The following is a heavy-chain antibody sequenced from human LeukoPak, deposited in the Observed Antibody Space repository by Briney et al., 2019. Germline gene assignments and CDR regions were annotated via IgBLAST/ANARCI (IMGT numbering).Heavy chain of an antibody. CDR3: ARDKWIGNY. J-gene: IGHJ4*02. D-gene: IGHD5-12*01. CDR2: ISISGGTI. V-gene: IGHV3-48*03. Sequence: GGSLRLSCAASGFTFSSYEMNWVRQAPGKGLEWVSYISISGGTIYYADSVKGRFTISRDNARNSLYLQMNSLRAEDTAVYYCARDKWIGNYWGQGTLVTVSS. CDR1: GFTFSSYE.